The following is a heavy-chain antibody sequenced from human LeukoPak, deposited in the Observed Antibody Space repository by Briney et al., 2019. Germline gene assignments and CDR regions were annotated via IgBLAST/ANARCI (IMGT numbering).Heavy chain of an antibody. CDR1: GFAFTNSW. CDR3: AKTSLSDPSGHYYYMDV. CDR2: IRPDGGET. J-gene: IGHJ6*03. D-gene: IGHD3-3*01. V-gene: IGHV3-7*01. Sequence: GGSLRLSCGASGFAFTNSWMTWVRQAPGKGLEWVATIRPDGGETNYVDSVKGRFTISRDNSQNTVSLQLNNLRIEDTALYYCAKTSLSDPSGHYYYMDVWGKGTTVTASS.